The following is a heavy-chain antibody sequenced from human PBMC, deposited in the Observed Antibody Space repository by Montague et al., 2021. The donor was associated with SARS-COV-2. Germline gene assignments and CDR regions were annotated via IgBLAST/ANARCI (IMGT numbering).Heavy chain of an antibody. CDR1: GFSLSTRGVG. V-gene: IGHV2-5*02. J-gene: IGHJ5*02. Sequence: PALMKPTQTLTLTCTFSGFSLSTRGVGVGWIRQPPGKALEWLALIYWDDDERYSPSLESRPTISKDNSKNQVVLTMTKMAPVDTATYYCAHTKAPAGDRWFDPWGQGTPVTVSS. CDR2: IYWDDDE. D-gene: IGHD6-13*01. CDR3: AHTKAPAGDRWFDP.